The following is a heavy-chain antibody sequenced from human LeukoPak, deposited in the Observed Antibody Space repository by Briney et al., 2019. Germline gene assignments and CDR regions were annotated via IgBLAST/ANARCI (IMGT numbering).Heavy chain of an antibody. CDR3: ARGRSSSWPPWFGY. CDR1: GGSISTYY. V-gene: IGHV4-59*01. Sequence: TSSETLSLTCTVSGGSISTYYWSWIRQPPGKGLEWIGYIYYSGSTNYNPSLKSRVTISVDTSKNQLSLKLSSVTAADTAVYYCARGRSSSWPPWFGYWGQGTLVTVSS. CDR2: IYYSGST. D-gene: IGHD6-13*01. J-gene: IGHJ4*02.